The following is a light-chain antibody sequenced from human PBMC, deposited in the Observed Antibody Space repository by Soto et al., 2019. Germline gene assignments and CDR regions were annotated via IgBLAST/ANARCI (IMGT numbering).Light chain of an antibody. Sequence: EIVLTQSPGTLSLSPGERATLSCRASQSVSSSHLAWYQQRPGQAPRLLIYDASKRATGIPARFSGSGSGTDFTLTISSLEPEDFAVYYCHQRYDWPITFGQGTRLEIK. V-gene: IGKV3D-20*02. CDR1: QSVSSSH. CDR2: DAS. CDR3: HQRYDWPIT. J-gene: IGKJ5*01.